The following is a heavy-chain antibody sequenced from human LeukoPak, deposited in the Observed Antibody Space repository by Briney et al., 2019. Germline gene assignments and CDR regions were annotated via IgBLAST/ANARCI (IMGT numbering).Heavy chain of an antibody. D-gene: IGHD3-10*01. CDR2: INSDGSST. V-gene: IGHV3-74*01. Sequence: GGSLRLSCAASGFTFSSYWMHWVRQAPGKGLVWVSRINSDGSSTTYADSVKGRFTISRDNAKNTLYLQMNSLRAEDTAVYYCARSNDNKVLDYWGQGTLVTVSS. CDR1: GFTFSSYW. CDR3: ARSNDNKVLDY. J-gene: IGHJ4*02.